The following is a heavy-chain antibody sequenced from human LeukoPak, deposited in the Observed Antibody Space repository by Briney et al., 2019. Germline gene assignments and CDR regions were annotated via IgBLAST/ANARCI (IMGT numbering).Heavy chain of an antibody. CDR2: IYHSGST. Sequence: SETLSLTCAVSGGSISSGGYSWSWIRQPPGKGLEWIGYIYHSGSTYYNPSLKSRVTISVDRSKNQFSLKLSSVTAADTAVYYCAGRCSGGSCYYYYGMDVWGKGTTVTVSS. CDR3: AGRCSGGSCYYYYGMDV. CDR1: GGSISSGGYS. D-gene: IGHD2-15*01. J-gene: IGHJ6*04. V-gene: IGHV4-30-2*01.